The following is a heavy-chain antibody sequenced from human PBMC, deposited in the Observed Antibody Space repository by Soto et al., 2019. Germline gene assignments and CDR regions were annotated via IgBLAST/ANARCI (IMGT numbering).Heavy chain of an antibody. Sequence: AXVKFSWNASGNTFTGYYMHWVRQAPGQGLEWMGWINPNSGGTNYAQKFQGRVTMTRDTSISTAYMELSRLRSDDTAVYYCARLPSRGGSYYGYFDYWGQGTLVTVYS. V-gene: IGHV1-2*02. J-gene: IGHJ4*02. D-gene: IGHD1-26*01. CDR2: INPNSGGT. CDR3: ARLPSRGGSYYGYFDY. CDR1: GNTFTGYY.